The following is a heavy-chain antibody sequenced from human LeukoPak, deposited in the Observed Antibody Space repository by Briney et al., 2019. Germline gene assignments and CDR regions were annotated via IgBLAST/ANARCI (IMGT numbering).Heavy chain of an antibody. Sequence: GGSLRLSCAASGFTFSSNWMHWVRQDPEKGLVWVSYINPDGTSTKYADSVQGRFTISRDNAKNTLYLQMNSLRVDDTAVYYCARAGGVTMVRGVLDYWGQGTLVTVSS. D-gene: IGHD3-10*01. V-gene: IGHV3-74*03. CDR1: GFTFSSNW. CDR3: ARAGGVTMVRGVLDY. J-gene: IGHJ4*02. CDR2: INPDGTST.